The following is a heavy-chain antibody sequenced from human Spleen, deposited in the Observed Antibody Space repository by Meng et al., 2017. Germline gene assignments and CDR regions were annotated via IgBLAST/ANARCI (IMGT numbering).Heavy chain of an antibody. D-gene: IGHD4-11*01. J-gene: IGHJ4*02. CDR2: INHSGST. CDR1: GGSCIGYD. V-gene: IGHV4-34*01. CDR3: ARGPTTMAHDFDY. Sequence: PLPGGATLLEPSETLSLPCCVSGGSCIGYDCSWFRQPPGKGLEWIGEINHSGSTNYNPSLESRATISVDTSRNNLSQKLSSVTAADSAVYYCARGPTTMAHDFDYWGQGTLVTVSS.